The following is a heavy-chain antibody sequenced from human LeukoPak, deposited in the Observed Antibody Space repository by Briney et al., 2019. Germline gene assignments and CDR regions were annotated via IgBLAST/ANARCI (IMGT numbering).Heavy chain of an antibody. CDR1: GFTFSDHY. D-gene: IGHD4-11*01. Sequence: GGSLRLSCAASGFTFSDHYMDWVRQAPGKGLEWVGRTRKKANGYTTEYAASVEGRFTISRDDSKNSLYLQMNSLKTEDTAVYYCVRVDSAYYFDYWGQGTLVTVSS. CDR2: TRKKANGYTT. J-gene: IGHJ4*02. V-gene: IGHV3-72*01. CDR3: VRVDSAYYFDY.